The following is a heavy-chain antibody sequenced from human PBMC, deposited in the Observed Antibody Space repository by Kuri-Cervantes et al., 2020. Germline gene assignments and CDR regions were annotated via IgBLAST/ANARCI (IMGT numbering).Heavy chain of an antibody. D-gene: IGHD7-27*01. J-gene: IGHJ6*03. Sequence: GGSLRLSCAASGFTVSSNYMSWVRQAPGKGLEWVSVIYSGGSTYYADSVKGRFTISRHNSQNTLYLQMNSLRAEDTAVYYCAKGTGDGYYYYYMDVWGKGTTVTVSS. CDR2: IYSGGST. CDR3: AKGTGDGYYYYYMDV. CDR1: GFTVSSNY. V-gene: IGHV3-53*04.